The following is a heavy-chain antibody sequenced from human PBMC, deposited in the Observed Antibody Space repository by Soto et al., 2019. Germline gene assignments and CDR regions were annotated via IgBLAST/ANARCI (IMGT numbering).Heavy chain of an antibody. Sequence: QVQLQESGPGLVKPSQTLSLTCTVSGGSISSGGYYWSWIRQHPGKGLEWIGYIYYSGSTYYNPSLQSRVTISVDTSKNQFSLKLSSVTAADTAVYDCASRDFWSGSTPFDYWGQGTLVTVSS. CDR3: ASRDFWSGSTPFDY. J-gene: IGHJ4*02. CDR1: GGSISSGGYY. CDR2: IYYSGST. D-gene: IGHD3-3*01. V-gene: IGHV4-31*03.